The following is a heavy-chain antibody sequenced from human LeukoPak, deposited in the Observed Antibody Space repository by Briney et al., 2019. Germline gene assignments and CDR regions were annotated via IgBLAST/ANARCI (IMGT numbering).Heavy chain of an antibody. CDR3: ARALRVGAFDY. D-gene: IGHD1-26*01. CDR2: ISSSGSTI. J-gene: IGHJ4*02. V-gene: IGHV3-11*01. Sequence: SGGSLRLSCAASGFTFSDYYMSWIRQAPGKGLEWVSYISSSGSTIYYADSVKGRFTISRDNARNSLYLQMNSLRAEDTAAYYCARALRVGAFDYWGRGTLVTVSS. CDR1: GFTFSDYY.